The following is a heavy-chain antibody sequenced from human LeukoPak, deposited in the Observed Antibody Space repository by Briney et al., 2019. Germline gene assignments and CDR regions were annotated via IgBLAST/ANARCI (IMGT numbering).Heavy chain of an antibody. V-gene: IGHV3-11*01. J-gene: IGHJ4*02. CDR3: ARDLGVVRATIGY. D-gene: IGHD1-26*01. CDR1: GFPFSVYY. Sequence: GGSLRLSCAASGFPFSVYYMSWLRQAPGEGREWVSYISSSGSCIFYGHSVKGRFPLSRDNAKNSLYLQMNSLRAEDTAVYYCARDLGVVRATIGYWGQGTLGTVSS. CDR2: ISSSGSCI.